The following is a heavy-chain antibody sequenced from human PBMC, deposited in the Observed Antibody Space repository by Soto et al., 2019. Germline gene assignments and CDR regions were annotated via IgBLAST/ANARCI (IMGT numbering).Heavy chain of an antibody. D-gene: IGHD2-15*01. V-gene: IGHV1-3*01. Sequence: ASFNVSCKASAYTFTSYAMHWLRQAPGQRLEWMGWINAGNGNTKYSQKFQGRVTITRDTSASTAYMELSSLRSEDTAVYYCARDLGGWPEYWGQGTLVTVSS. CDR1: AYTFTSYA. CDR2: INAGNGNT. CDR3: ARDLGGWPEY. J-gene: IGHJ4*02.